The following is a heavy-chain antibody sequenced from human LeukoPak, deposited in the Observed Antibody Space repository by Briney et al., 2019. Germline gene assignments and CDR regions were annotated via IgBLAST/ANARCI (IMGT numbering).Heavy chain of an antibody. CDR1: GYIFTSYW. J-gene: IGHJ4*02. CDR3: ARHPSDSRYCSGGTCYAPLFDY. Sequence: GESLKISCKGSGYIFTSYWIGWVRQMPGKGLEWMGIIYPDDSDTRYSPSFQGQVTISADKSISTAYLQWSSLKASDTAMYYCARHPSDSRYCSGGTCYAPLFDYWGQGTLVTVSS. CDR2: IYPDDSDT. V-gene: IGHV5-51*01. D-gene: IGHD2-15*01.